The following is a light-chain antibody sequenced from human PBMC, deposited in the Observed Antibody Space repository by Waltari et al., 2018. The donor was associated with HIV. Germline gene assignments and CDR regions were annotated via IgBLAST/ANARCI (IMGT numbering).Light chain of an antibody. V-gene: IGLV2-14*01. J-gene: IGLJ3*02. CDR1: NSDIGSYDL. CDR3: CSYTSAATWV. CDR2: EVS. Sequence: QSALTQPASVSGSRGQSITIPCTGTNSDIGSYDLVSWYQHHPGDPPKLIIYEVSYRPSGVSDRFSGSKSINAASLTISGLQADDEADYYCCSYTSAATWVFGGGTKVTVL.